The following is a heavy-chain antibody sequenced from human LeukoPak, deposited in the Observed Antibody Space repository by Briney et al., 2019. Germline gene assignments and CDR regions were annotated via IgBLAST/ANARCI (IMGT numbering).Heavy chain of an antibody. CDR2: IYYSGSI. J-gene: IGHJ4*02. D-gene: IGHD1-26*01. V-gene: IGHV4-59*01. CDR1: GGSISSYY. CDR3: ARGDKSGKYGYYFDF. Sequence: SETLSLTCTVSGGSISSYYWSWIRQSPGKGLEWIGYIYYSGSINYNPSLKSRVTISVDTSKNQFSLKLNSVTAADTAVYYCARGDKSGKYGYYFDFWGQGTLVTVSS.